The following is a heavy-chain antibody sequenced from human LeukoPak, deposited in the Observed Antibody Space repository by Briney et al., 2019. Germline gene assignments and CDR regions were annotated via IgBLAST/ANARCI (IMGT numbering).Heavy chain of an antibody. J-gene: IGHJ2*01. Sequence: PSETLSPTCAVYGGSFSGYYWSWIRQPPGKGLEWIGEINHSGSTNYNPSLKSRVTISVDTSKNQFSLKLSSVTAADTAVYYCARGGFDYGDYGETYWYFDLWGRGTLVTVSS. CDR1: GGSFSGYY. V-gene: IGHV4-34*01. D-gene: IGHD4-17*01. CDR3: ARGGFDYGDYGETYWYFDL. CDR2: INHSGST.